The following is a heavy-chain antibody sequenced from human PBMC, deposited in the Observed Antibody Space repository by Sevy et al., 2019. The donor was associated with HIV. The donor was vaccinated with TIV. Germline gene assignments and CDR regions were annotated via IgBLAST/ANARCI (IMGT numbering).Heavy chain of an antibody. V-gene: IGHV3-23*01. CDR1: GFTFNNYF. Sequence: GGSLRLSCAASGFTFNNYFMTWVRRAPGTGLEWVSIINKGGDITDYADSVKGRFTISRDTSKNTLFLQTHSLGAEDTAVYYCAKYCSGAGCYSGLNYWGQGTPVTVSS. D-gene: IGHD2-15*01. CDR2: INKGGDIT. J-gene: IGHJ4*02. CDR3: AKYCSGAGCYSGLNY.